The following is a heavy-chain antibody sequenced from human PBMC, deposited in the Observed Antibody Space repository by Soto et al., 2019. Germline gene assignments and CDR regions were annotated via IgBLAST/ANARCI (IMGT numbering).Heavy chain of an antibody. D-gene: IGHD1-1*01. J-gene: IGHJ3*02. V-gene: IGHV3-21*01. CDR2: ISSSSSYI. Sequence: SGGSLRLSCAASGFTFSSYSMNWVRQAPGKGLEWVSSISSSSSYIYYADSVKGRFTISRDNAKNSLYLQMNSLRAEDTAVYYCARDPWNDGRAFGIWGQGTMVTVSS. CDR1: GFTFSSYS. CDR3: ARDPWNDGRAFGI.